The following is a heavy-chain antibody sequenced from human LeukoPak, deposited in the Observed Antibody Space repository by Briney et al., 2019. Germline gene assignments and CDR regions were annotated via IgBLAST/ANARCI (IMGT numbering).Heavy chain of an antibody. D-gene: IGHD2-15*01. Sequence: SETLSLTCTVSGGSISSYYWSWIRQPPGKGLEWIGYIYYSGSTNYNTSLKSRVTISEDTSKNQFSLKLSSVTAADTAVYYCARESCSGGSCYGSWFDPWGQGTLVTVSS. V-gene: IGHV4-59*01. CDR2: IYYSGST. J-gene: IGHJ5*02. CDR3: ARESCSGGSCYGSWFDP. CDR1: GGSISSYY.